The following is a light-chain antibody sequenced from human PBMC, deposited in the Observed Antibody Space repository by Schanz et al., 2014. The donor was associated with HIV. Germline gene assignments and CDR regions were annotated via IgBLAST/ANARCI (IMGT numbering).Light chain of an antibody. CDR3: HHYGGS. CDR2: AAS. Sequence: EIVLTQSPATLSVSPGESAALSCRASQTVSDNFAWYQQTPGQAPRLLIYAASSRATDIPGRFSGSGSGTDFTLTISRLEPEDFAVYYCHHYGGSFGPGTTVDYK. J-gene: IGKJ3*01. V-gene: IGKV3-20*01. CDR1: QTVSDN.